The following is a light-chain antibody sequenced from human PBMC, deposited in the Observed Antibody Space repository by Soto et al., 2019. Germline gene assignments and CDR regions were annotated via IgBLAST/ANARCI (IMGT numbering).Light chain of an antibody. J-gene: IGKJ3*01. V-gene: IGKV3-20*01. Sequence: EIVLTQSPGTLSLSPGEGATLSCRASQSVSSSYLAWYQQKPGQAPRLLIYGASSRATGIPDRFSGSGSGTDFTLTISRREPEDFEVYYCQQYANSPLTFGPGTKVDIK. CDR1: QSVSSSY. CDR3: QQYANSPLT. CDR2: GAS.